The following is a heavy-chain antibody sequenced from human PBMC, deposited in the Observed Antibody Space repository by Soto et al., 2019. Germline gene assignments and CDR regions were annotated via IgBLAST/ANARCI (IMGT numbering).Heavy chain of an antibody. Sequence: QVQVVQSGPEVKKSGSSMKVSCKASGGTFSGYAINWVRQAPGQGLEWMGGIIPMLETTTYAQNFQGRITLAAAGLTTTVYTELSSLTTEDTAVSYWSTARGDGHFDSWGEGTLITASP. J-gene: IGHJ4*02. CDR3: STARGDGHFDS. V-gene: IGHV1-69*12. CDR1: GGTFSGYA. CDR2: IIPMLETT.